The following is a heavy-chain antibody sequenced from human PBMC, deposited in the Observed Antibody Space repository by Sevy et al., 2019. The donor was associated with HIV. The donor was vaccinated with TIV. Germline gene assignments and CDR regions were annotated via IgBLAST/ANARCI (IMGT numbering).Heavy chain of an antibody. V-gene: IGHV3-7*01. CDR1: GFTFSTYW. J-gene: IGHJ4*02. CDR2: IKQDGTDT. CDR3: VRALADWGSFHYSS. D-gene: IGHD3-16*01. Sequence: GGSLRLSCAASGFTFSTYWMTWVRLAPGKGLEWVANIKQDGTDTNYVDSARGRFTISRDNGRNLLYLHMNSLRAEDTAVYFCVRALADWGSFHYSSWGRGVLVTVSS.